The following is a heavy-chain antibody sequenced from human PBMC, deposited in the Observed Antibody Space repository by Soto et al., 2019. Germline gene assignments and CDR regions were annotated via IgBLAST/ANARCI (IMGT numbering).Heavy chain of an antibody. CDR2: IYSGSST. CDR3: ARDLVWSFDL. J-gene: IGHJ2*01. Sequence: EVQLVESGGGLVQPGGSLRLSCAASGFTVSSNYMSWVRQAPGKGLEWVSIIYSGSSTYYADSVKGKFTISRDNSKNTLFLQMNSLRAEDTAVYYCARDLVWSFDLWGRGTLVTVSS. CDR1: GFTVSSNY. D-gene: IGHD3-16*02. V-gene: IGHV3-66*01.